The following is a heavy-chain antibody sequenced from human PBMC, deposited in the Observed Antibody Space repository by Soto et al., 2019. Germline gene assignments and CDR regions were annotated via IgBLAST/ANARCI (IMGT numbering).Heavy chain of an antibody. CDR1: GVTVSSNY. D-gene: IGHD3-10*01. Sequence: GGTLRLSCAASGVTVSSNYMTWVRQAPGKGLEWVSVIYSGGSTYYADSVKGRFTISRDNSKNTLYLQMNSLRAEDTAVYYCASLSRSGSMYNWFDPWGQGTLVTVSS. V-gene: IGHV3-66*01. CDR3: ASLSRSGSMYNWFDP. J-gene: IGHJ5*02. CDR2: IYSGGST.